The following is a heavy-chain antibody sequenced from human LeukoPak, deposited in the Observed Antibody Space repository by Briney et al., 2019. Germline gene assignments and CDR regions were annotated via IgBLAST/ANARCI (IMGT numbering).Heavy chain of an antibody. CDR2: ISYSGST. CDR3: AKGYCRGNSCYDDRGAFDY. CDR1: GGSGRSSTNY. D-gene: IGHD2-2*01. J-gene: IGHJ4*02. Sequence: SETLSLTCTVSGGSGRSSTNYWGWIRQPPGKGLEWIGSISYSGSTYYNPSLKSRVTISVDKSKNQFSLKVNSVTAADTAVYYCAKGYCRGNSCYDDRGAFDYWGQGTLVTVSS. V-gene: IGHV4-39*01.